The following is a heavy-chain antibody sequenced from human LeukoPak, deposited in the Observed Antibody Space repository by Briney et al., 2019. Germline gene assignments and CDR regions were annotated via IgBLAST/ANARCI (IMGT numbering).Heavy chain of an antibody. Sequence: PGGSLRLSCVVSGFTFSNSAMNWVRQPPGKGLEWIGEINHSGSTNYNPSLKSRVTISVDTSKDQFSLKLSSVTAADTAVYYCARGVNYDFWSGYSTWTKYLYYFDYWGQGTLVTVSS. CDR1: GFTFSNSA. D-gene: IGHD3-3*01. CDR2: INHSGST. J-gene: IGHJ4*02. V-gene: IGHV4-34*01. CDR3: ARGVNYDFWSGYSTWTKYLYYFDY.